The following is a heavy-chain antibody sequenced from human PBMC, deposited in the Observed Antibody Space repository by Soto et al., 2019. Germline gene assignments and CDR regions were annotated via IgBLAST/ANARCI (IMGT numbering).Heavy chain of an antibody. CDR3: ANDLSTLGRNGLDS. V-gene: IGHV3-30*18. Sequence: QVQLVESGGGVVQPGRSLRLSCAGSGFKFGSYGMHWVRQAPGKGLEWVAVTSYDGGNPLYADSVKGRFTISRDNSKNTLYLQMDSLTTDDSAIYYCANDLSTLGRNGLDSWGQGTLVTVSS. J-gene: IGHJ4*02. CDR1: GFKFGSYG. CDR2: TSYDGGNP. D-gene: IGHD3-16*01.